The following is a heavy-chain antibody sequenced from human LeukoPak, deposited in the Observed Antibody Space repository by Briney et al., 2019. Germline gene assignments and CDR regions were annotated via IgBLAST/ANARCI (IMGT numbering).Heavy chain of an antibody. J-gene: IGHJ4*02. CDR3: TRGRAAGD. D-gene: IGHD6-19*01. CDR2: VSPDSGDT. Sequence: ASVKVSCKASGYTFTNNDINWVRQATGQGIEWMGWVSPDSGDTGYAPNFRGRVTMTTDTSINTAYMELTSLTSEDTAIYYCTRGRAAGDWRQRTLVTVSS. V-gene: IGHV1-8*01. CDR1: GYTFTNND.